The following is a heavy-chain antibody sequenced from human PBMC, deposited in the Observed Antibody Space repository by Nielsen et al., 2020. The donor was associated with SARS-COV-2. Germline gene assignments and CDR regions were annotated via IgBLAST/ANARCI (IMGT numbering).Heavy chain of an antibody. CDR2: IKQDGSEK. V-gene: IGHV3-7*03. Sequence: GESLKISCAASGFTFSSYWMSWVRQAPGKGLEWVANIKQDGSEKYYVDSVKGRFTISRDNAKNSLYLQMNSLRAEDTALYHCARDSSGWYVDYYYGMDVWGQGTTVTVSS. CDR3: ARDSSGWYVDYYYGMDV. D-gene: IGHD6-19*01. CDR1: GFTFSSYW. J-gene: IGHJ6*02.